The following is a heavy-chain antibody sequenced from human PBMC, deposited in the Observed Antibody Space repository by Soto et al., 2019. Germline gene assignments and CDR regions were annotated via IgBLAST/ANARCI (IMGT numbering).Heavy chain of an antibody. V-gene: IGHV3-30*18. CDR2: ISYEGSSK. J-gene: IGHJ6*02. CDR3: AKEIAVAGDPFYYFGLDV. D-gene: IGHD6-13*01. Sequence: GGSLRLSCAASGFNFSAYSMDWIRQAPGKGLEWVGFISYEGSSKYYADSVKGRFTIARDNSKNTLYLQMSSLRGEDTAVYYCAKEIAVAGDPFYYFGLDVWGQGNTVTVSS. CDR1: GFNFSAYS.